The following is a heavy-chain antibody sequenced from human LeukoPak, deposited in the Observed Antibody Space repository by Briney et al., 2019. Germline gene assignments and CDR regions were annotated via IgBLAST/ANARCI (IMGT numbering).Heavy chain of an antibody. D-gene: IGHD4-17*01. J-gene: IGHJ4*02. CDR1: GGTFSSYA. CDR2: IIPIFGTA. V-gene: IGHV1-69*13. CDR3: ARDMTTVTLFDY. Sequence: SVKVSCKASGGTFSSYAISWVRQAPGQGLEWMGGIIPIFGTANYAQKFQGRVTITADESTSTAYMELSSLRSEDTAVYYCARDMTTVTLFDYWGQGTLVTVSS.